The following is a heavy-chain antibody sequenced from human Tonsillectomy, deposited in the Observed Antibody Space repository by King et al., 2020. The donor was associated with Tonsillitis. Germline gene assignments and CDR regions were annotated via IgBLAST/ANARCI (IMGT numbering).Heavy chain of an antibody. V-gene: IGHV1-18*01. J-gene: IGHJ6*03. D-gene: IGHD3-22*01. Sequence: QLVQSGAEVKKPGASVKVSCKASGYTFTSYGIIWVRQAPGQGLELIGWISWYKGNTKYAQKFQGRDNMTTDTSTSTAYMELRSLRSDDTAVYFCARDALSFMIVLSDSYYYMDVWGKGTTVTVSS. CDR3: ARDALSFMIVLSDSYYYMDV. CDR2: ISWYKGNT. CDR1: GYTFTSYG.